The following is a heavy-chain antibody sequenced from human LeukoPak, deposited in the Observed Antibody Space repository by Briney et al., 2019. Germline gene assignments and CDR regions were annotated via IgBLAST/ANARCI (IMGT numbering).Heavy chain of an antibody. Sequence: GGSLRLSCAASGFTFRSYAMSWVRQAPGNGLEWVSAIGGSDGKTYYADSVKGRFTISRDNSKNTLYLQMNSLRAEDTAVYYCARGSSYGYGVDYWGQGTLVTVSS. D-gene: IGHD5-18*01. CDR3: ARGSSYGYGVDY. V-gene: IGHV3-23*01. CDR1: GFTFRSYA. CDR2: IGGSDGKT. J-gene: IGHJ4*02.